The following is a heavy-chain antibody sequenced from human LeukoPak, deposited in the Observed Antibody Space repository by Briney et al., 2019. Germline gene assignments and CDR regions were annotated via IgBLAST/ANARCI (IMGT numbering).Heavy chain of an antibody. D-gene: IGHD6-19*01. CDR3: ARVRPGWYVDY. Sequence: GGSLRLSCAASGFSFSTYSMIWVRQAPGEGLEWVSYISSSSGTIYYADSVKGRFTISRDNAKDSMYLQMNGLTDEDTAVYYCARVRPGWYVDYWGQGTLVTVSS. CDR1: GFSFSTYS. V-gene: IGHV3-48*02. CDR2: ISSSSGTI. J-gene: IGHJ4*02.